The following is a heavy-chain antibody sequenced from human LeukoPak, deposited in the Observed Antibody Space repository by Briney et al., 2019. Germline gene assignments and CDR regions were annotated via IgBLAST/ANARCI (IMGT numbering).Heavy chain of an antibody. D-gene: IGHD2-15*01. J-gene: IGHJ4*02. CDR2: ISSGSSYI. CDR1: GFTFSSHS. Sequence: PGGSLRLSCAASGFTFSSHSMNWVRQAPGKGLEWVSCISSGSSYIYYADSVKGRFTISRDNAKNSLYLQMNSLRAEDTAVYYCARGGSGYCSAGSCYPIDYWGQGTLVTVSS. V-gene: IGHV3-21*01. CDR3: ARGGSGYCSAGSCYPIDY.